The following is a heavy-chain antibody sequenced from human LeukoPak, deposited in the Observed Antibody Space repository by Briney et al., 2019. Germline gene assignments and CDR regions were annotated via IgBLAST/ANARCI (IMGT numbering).Heavy chain of an antibody. D-gene: IGHD6-13*01. CDR2: IIPIFGTA. CDR3: ASLSRGSSSWYGKYNWFDP. CDR1: GGTFSSYA. V-gene: IGHV1-69*05. J-gene: IGHJ5*02. Sequence: SVKVSCKASGGTFSSYAISWVRQAPGQGLEWMGGIIPIFGTANYAQKFQGRVTITTDESTSTAYMELSSMRSEDTAVYYCASLSRGSSSWYGKYNWFDPWGQGTLVTVSS.